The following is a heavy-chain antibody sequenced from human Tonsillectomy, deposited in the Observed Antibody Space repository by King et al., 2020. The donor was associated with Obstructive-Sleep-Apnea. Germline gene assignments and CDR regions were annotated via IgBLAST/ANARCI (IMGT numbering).Heavy chain of an antibody. Sequence: QLQESGPGLVKPSQTLSLTCTVSGGSISSVGYYWSWIRQHPGKGLEWIGYIYYSGSTYYNPSLKSRVTISVDTSKNQFSLKLSSVTAAATAVYYCASGAMTLGALDIWGQGTMVTVSS. D-gene: IGHD4/OR15-4a*01. J-gene: IGHJ3*02. CDR3: ASGAMTLGALDI. CDR2: IYYSGST. CDR1: GGSISSVGYY. V-gene: IGHV4-31*03.